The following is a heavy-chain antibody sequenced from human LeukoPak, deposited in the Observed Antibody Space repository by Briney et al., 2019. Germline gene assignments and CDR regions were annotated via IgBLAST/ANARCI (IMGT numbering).Heavy chain of an antibody. Sequence: SETLSLTCAVYGGSFSGYYCGWIRQPPGKGLEWIGEINHSGSTYYNPSLKSRVTISVDTSKNQFSLKLSSVTAADTAVYYCARETVAGTYYFDYWGQGTLVTVSS. D-gene: IGHD6-19*01. V-gene: IGHV4-34*01. J-gene: IGHJ4*02. CDR2: INHSGST. CDR1: GGSFSGYY. CDR3: ARETVAGTYYFDY.